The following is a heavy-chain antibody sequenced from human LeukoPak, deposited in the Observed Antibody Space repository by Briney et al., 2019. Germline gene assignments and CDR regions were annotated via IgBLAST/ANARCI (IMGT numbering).Heavy chain of an antibody. CDR3: ARARSTYDAFDI. Sequence: GGSLRLSCAASRFTFSSYAMHWVRQAPGKGLEYVSAISSNGGSTYFANSVKGRFTISRDNSKNTLYLQMGSLRAEDMAVYYCARARSTYDAFDIWGQGTMVTVSS. CDR2: ISSNGGST. D-gene: IGHD2/OR15-2a*01. V-gene: IGHV3-64*01. J-gene: IGHJ3*02. CDR1: RFTFSSYA.